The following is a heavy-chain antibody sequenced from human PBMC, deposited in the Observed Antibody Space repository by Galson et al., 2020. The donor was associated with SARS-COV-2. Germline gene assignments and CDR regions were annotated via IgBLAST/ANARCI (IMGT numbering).Heavy chain of an antibody. D-gene: IGHD5-12*01. CDR1: GYTFSGHY. CDR3: ALGGGYDSMLAVVDP. Sequence: ASVKVSCQASGYTFSGHYMHWVRLAPGQGLEWMGRINPNSGDTDVAQKFQGRVTMTTDTSLTTAYMELSSLRSEDTAVYYCALGGGYDSMLAVVDPWGQGTLVTVSS. CDR2: INPNSGDT. J-gene: IGHJ5*02. V-gene: IGHV1-2*06.